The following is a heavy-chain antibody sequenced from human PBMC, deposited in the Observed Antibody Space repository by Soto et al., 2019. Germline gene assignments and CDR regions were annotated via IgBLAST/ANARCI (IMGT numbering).Heavy chain of an antibody. D-gene: IGHD3-9*01. CDR3: ARAQYYDILTGSYHPDAFDI. Sequence: PGESLKISCKGSGSSFTSYWLGCVRQMPGKGLEWMGIIYSGAADTRYSPSFQGQVTISADKSISTAYRQWSSLKAPDTAMYYWARAQYYDILTGSYHPDAFDIWRQGTMVTVS. J-gene: IGHJ3*02. CDR2: IYSGAADT. V-gene: IGHV5-51*01. CDR1: GSSFTSYW.